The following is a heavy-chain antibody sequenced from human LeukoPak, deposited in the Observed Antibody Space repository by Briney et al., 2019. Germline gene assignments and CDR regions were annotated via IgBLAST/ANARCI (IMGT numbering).Heavy chain of an antibody. CDR2: FDPDDGET. CDR3: ATVRFNVVVPAPDAFDI. J-gene: IGHJ3*02. CDR1: GYTLTELS. Sequence: GASVKVSCKVSGYTLTELSMHWVRQAPGKGLEWMGGFDPDDGETIYAQKFKGRVTMTEDTSTDTAYMELSSLRSGDTAVYYCATVRFNVVVPAPDAFDIWGQGTMVTVSS. V-gene: IGHV1-24*01. D-gene: IGHD2-2*01.